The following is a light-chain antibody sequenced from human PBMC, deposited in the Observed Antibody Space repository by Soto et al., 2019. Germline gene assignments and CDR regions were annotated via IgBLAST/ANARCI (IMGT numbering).Light chain of an antibody. CDR3: SSFSGSNNFGV. CDR1: SSDVGDYAY. J-gene: IGLJ1*01. Sequence: LSQPPSASGSPGQSVTISCMGTSSDVGDYAYVSWYQQHPGKAPKLIIYEVTKRPSGVPDRFSGSKSGNTASLTVSGLQAEDEADYYCSSFSGSNNFGVFGTGTKVTVL. CDR2: EVT. V-gene: IGLV2-8*01.